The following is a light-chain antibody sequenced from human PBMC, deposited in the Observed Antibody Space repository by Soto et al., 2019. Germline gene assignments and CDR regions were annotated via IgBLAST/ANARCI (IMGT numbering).Light chain of an antibody. CDR2: DAS. J-gene: IGKJ4*01. CDR3: QQYGSSIT. Sequence: EFVLTQSPGTLSLSPGERATLSCRASQTVRNNYLAWYQQKPGQAPRLLIYDASSRATGIPDRFSGSGSGTDFTLTISRLEPEDFAVDYCQQYGSSITFGGGTKVDIK. CDR1: QTVRNNY. V-gene: IGKV3-20*01.